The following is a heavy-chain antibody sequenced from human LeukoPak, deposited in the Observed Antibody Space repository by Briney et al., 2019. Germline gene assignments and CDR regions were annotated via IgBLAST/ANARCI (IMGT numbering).Heavy chain of an antibody. CDR1: GFTFSSYW. D-gene: IGHD3-10*01. CDR2: IKQDGSEK. V-gene: IGHV3-7*01. Sequence: GGSLRLSCAASGFTFSSYWMSWVRQAPGKGLEWVANIKQDGSEKYYVDSVKGRFTISRDNAKNSLYPQMNSLRTEDTAVYYCARMSSVRGALEGYWGQGTLVTVSS. CDR3: ARMSSVRGALEGY. J-gene: IGHJ4*02.